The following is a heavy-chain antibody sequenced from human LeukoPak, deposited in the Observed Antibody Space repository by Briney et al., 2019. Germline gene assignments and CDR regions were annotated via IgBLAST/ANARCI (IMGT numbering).Heavy chain of an antibody. CDR2: ISYDGSNK. V-gene: IGHV3-30-3*01. CDR3: ARVLVRGVSYYYYGMDV. D-gene: IGHD3-10*01. CDR1: GFTFSTYT. J-gene: IGHJ6*02. Sequence: PGGSLRLSCAASGFTFSTYTMNWVRQAPGKGLEWVAVISYDGSNKYYADSVKGRFTISRDNSKNTLYLQMNSLRAEDTAVYYCARVLVRGVSYYYYGMDVWGQGTTVSVSS.